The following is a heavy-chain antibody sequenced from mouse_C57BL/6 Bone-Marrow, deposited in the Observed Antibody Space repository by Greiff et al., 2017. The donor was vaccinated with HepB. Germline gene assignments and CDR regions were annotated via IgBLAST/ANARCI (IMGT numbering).Heavy chain of an antibody. CDR1: GYTFPSYG. CDR2: IYPRSGNT. V-gene: IGHV1-81*01. Sequence: VQLQPSGAELARPGASVKLSCKASGYTFPSYGISWVKQRTGQVLEWIGEIYPRSGNTYYNEKFKGKATLTADKSSSTAYMELRSLTSEDSAVYFCARWAITTLVSYYFDYWGQGTTLTVSS. CDR3: ARWAITTLVSYYFDY. J-gene: IGHJ2*01. D-gene: IGHD1-1*01.